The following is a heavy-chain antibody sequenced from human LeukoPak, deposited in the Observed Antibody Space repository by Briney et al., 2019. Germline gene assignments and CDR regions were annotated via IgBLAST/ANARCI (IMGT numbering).Heavy chain of an antibody. CDR2: ISHSGGT. CDR3: ARSIPAAGDYYYYTMDV. J-gene: IGHJ6*02. CDR1: GGSLSSGDYY. Sequence: SETLSLTCTVSGGSLSSGDYYWSWIRQPPGKGLEWIGYISHSGGTYYNPSLHSRPTISVDTSKNQFSLKLSSVTAADTAVYYCARSIPAAGDYYYYTMDVWGQGTTVTVSS. V-gene: IGHV4-30-4*01. D-gene: IGHD2-15*01.